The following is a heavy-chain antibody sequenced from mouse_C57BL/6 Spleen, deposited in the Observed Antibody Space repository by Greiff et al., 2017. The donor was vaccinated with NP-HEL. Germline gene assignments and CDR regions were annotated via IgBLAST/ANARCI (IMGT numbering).Heavy chain of an antibody. D-gene: IGHD2-2*01. V-gene: IGHV1-59*01. CDR1: GYTFTSYW. J-gene: IGHJ2*01. CDR2: IDPSDSYT. Sequence: PGTSVKLSCKASGYTFTSYWMHWVKQRPGQGLEWIGVIDPSDSYTNYNQKFKGKATLTVDTSSSTAYMQLSSLTSEDSAVYYCARWLLDYWGQGTTLTVSS. CDR3: ARWLLDY.